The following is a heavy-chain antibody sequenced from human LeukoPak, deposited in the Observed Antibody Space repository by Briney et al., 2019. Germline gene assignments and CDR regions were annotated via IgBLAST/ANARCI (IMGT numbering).Heavy chain of an antibody. V-gene: IGHV1-69*13. CDR2: IIPIFGTT. J-gene: IGHJ5*02. CDR1: GYTFTSYY. D-gene: IGHD6-13*01. Sequence: GASVKVSCKASGYTFTSYYMHWVRQAPGQGLEWMGGIIPIFGTTNYAQKFQGRVTITADESTSTAYMFLSSLRSEDTAVYYCAREPVGVAAAGAPGDNWFDPWGQGTLVTVSS. CDR3: AREPVGVAAAGAPGDNWFDP.